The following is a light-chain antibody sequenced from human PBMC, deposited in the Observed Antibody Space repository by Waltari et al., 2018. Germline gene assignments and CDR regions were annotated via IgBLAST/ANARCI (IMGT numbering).Light chain of an antibody. CDR1: NSNLGSNY. V-gene: IGLV1-47*01. Sequence: SCSGSNSNLGSNYLYWYQQLPGTAPKLLIYRNNQRPSGVPDRFSASKSGTSASLAIDGLRYEDEAVYYCASWDDSHYVFGPGTQVTVL. CDR3: ASWDDSHYV. J-gene: IGLJ1*01. CDR2: RNN.